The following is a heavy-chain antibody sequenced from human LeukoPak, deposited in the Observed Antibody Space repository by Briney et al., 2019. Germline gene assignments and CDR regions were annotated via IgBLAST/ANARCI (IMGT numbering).Heavy chain of an antibody. CDR3: ARHSRGSGWESRSPQFDY. D-gene: IGHD3-10*01. J-gene: IGHJ4*02. Sequence: SETLSLTCTVSGGSISSSSYYWGWIRQPPGKGLEWIGSIYYSGSTYYNPSLKSRVTISVDTSKNQFSLKLSSVTAADTAVYYCARHSRGSGWESRSPQFDYWGQGTLVTVSS. CDR1: GGSISSSSYY. V-gene: IGHV4-39*01. CDR2: IYYSGST.